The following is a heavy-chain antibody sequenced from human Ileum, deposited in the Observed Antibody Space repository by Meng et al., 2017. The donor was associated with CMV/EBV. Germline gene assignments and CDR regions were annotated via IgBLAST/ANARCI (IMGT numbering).Heavy chain of an antibody. CDR2: IKDAGSDK. V-gene: IGHV3-7*02. CDR3: ASIIRGPWHFDS. D-gene: IGHD3-10*01. CDR1: CLNMSTYW. Sequence: VQMVEAGGGAVQTGVSRILYFQVTCLNMSTYWLSWASQATGKGLEWVASIKDAGSDKTHVASVNGRFTIPISRDSAKTSLYLQMNTLRGEDTPVYYCASIIRGPWHFDSWGQGTLVTVSS. J-gene: IGHJ4*02.